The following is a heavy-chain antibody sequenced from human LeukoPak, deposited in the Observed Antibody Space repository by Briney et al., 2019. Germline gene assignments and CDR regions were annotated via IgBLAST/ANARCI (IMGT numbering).Heavy chain of an antibody. J-gene: IGHJ1*01. V-gene: IGHV4-30-2*01. CDR2: IYHSGST. D-gene: IGHD2-2*01. CDR3: ARGSREYQLPFQY. Sequence: PSETLSLTCTVSGGSISSGGYYWSWIRQPPGKGLEWIGYIYHSGSTYYNPSLKSRVTISVDRSKNQFSLKLSSVTAADTAVYYCARGSREYQLPFQYWGQGTLVTVSS. CDR1: GGSISSGGYY.